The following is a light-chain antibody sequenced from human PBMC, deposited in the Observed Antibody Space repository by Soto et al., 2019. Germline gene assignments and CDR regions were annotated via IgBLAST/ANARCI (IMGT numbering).Light chain of an antibody. J-gene: IGKJ3*01. CDR1: QSLLHSNGYNY. CDR2: LGS. CDR3: MQALQTPPTFT. V-gene: IGKV2-28*01. Sequence: DIVMTQSPLSLPVTPGEPASISCRSSQSLLHSNGYNYLDWYLQKPGQSPQLLIYLGSNRASGVPDRFSGSGSGTDFILKISRVEAEDVGVYYCMQALQTPPTFTFGPGTKVDIK.